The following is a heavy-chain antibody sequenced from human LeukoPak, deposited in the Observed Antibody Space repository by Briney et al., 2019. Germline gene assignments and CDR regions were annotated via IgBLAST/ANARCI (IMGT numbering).Heavy chain of an antibody. CDR3: ARDDYGDYAPSFDY. CDR1: GFTFSSYS. CDR2: ISSSSSYI. V-gene: IGHV3-21*01. J-gene: IGHJ4*02. Sequence: TGGSLRLSCAASGFTFSSYSMNWVRQAPGKGLEWVSSISSSSSYIYYADSVKGRFTISRDNAKNSLYLQMNSLRAEDTAVYYCARDDYGDYAPSFDYWGQGTLVTVSS. D-gene: IGHD4-17*01.